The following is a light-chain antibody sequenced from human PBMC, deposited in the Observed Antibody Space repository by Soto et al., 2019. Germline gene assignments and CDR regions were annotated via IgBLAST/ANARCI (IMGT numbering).Light chain of an antibody. CDR3: SSYTPISTYV. V-gene: IGLV2-14*01. Sequence: QSVLTQPASVSRSPGQSITISCTGTSSDVGGYNYVSWYQQHPGKAPKLMIYDVRNRPSGVSNRFSGSKSVNTASLTISGLQAEDEAYYYCSSYTPISTYVFGTGTKVTVL. CDR2: DVR. J-gene: IGLJ1*01. CDR1: SSDVGGYNY.